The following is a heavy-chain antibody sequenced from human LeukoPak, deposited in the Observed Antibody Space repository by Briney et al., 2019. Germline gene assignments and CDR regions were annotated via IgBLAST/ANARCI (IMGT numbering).Heavy chain of an antibody. Sequence: GGSLRLSCAASGFTFSSYAMSWVRQAPGKGLEWVSAISGSGGSTYYADSVKGRFTISRDNSKNTLYLQMNSLGAEDTAVYYCARRGYNQLELLSMDVWGQGTTVTVSS. CDR2: ISGSGGST. D-gene: IGHD1-14*01. J-gene: IGHJ6*02. CDR3: ARRGYNQLELLSMDV. CDR1: GFTFSSYA. V-gene: IGHV3-23*01.